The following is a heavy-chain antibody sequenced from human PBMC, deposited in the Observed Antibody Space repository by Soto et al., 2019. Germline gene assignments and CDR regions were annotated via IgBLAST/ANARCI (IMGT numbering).Heavy chain of an antibody. Sequence: EVQLVESGGVFVQPGGSLRLSCAASGFSFTSYAMNWVRQAPGKGLQWISYISSSTGAMYYADSVRGRFTISRDDAKNSLYLPMNSLRDEHTAVQYCTRDQIRTAPFDYWGQGTLVTVSS. D-gene: IGHD1-1*01. CDR2: ISSSTGAM. CDR1: GFSFTSYA. V-gene: IGHV3-48*02. CDR3: TRDQIRTAPFDY. J-gene: IGHJ4*02.